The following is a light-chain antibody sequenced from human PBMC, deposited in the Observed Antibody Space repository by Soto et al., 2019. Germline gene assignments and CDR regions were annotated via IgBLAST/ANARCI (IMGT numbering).Light chain of an antibody. Sequence: QSVLTQPPSVSGAPGQRVTISCTGSSSNIGAGYDVHWYQQLPGTAPKFLIYGNSNRPSGVPDRFSGSKSGTSASLAITGLQAEDEADSYCQSYDSSLSGYVVFGGGTKLTVL. CDR1: SSNIGAGYD. V-gene: IGLV1-40*01. CDR3: QSYDSSLSGYVV. J-gene: IGLJ2*01. CDR2: GNS.